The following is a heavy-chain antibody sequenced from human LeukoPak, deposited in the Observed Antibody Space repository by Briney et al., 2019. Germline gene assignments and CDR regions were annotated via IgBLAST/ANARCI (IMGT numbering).Heavy chain of an antibody. Sequence: PSETLSLTCTVSGGSISSGYYWGWIRQPPGKGLEWIGSIYHSGSTYYNPSLKSRVTISVDTSKNQFSLKLSSVTAADTAVYYCARVYDHGDYGDYFFDYWGQGTLVTVSS. V-gene: IGHV4-38-2*02. D-gene: IGHD4-17*01. CDR3: ARVYDHGDYGDYFFDY. CDR1: GGSISSGYY. CDR2: IYHSGST. J-gene: IGHJ4*02.